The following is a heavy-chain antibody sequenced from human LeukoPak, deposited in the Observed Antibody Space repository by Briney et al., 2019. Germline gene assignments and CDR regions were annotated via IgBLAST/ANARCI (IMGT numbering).Heavy chain of an antibody. J-gene: IGHJ4*02. Sequence: SETLSLTCTVSGGSISSSSYYWGWIRQPPGKGPEWIGSIYYSGSTYYNPSLKSRVTISVDTSKNQFSLKLSSVTAADTAVYYCASPRDTGDYWGQRTLVTVSS. CDR3: ASPRDTGDY. D-gene: IGHD3-10*01. CDR1: GGSISSSSYY. CDR2: IYYSGST. V-gene: IGHV4-39*01.